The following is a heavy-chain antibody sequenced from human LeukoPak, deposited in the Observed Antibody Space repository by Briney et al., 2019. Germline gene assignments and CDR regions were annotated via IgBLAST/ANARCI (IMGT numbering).Heavy chain of an antibody. CDR1: GFTFSNYA. CDR2: ISGSGGT. CDR3: AKEDYRDHTTGFGS. Sequence: QTGGSLRLSCAASGFTFSNYAVSWVRQAPGRGLEWVSAISGSGGTYYIPSVKGRFIVSRDNSRNTLYLQLNSLRAEDTAIYYSAKEDYRDHTTGFGSWGQGTLVTVSS. V-gene: IGHV3-23*01. J-gene: IGHJ5*01. D-gene: IGHD4-17*01.